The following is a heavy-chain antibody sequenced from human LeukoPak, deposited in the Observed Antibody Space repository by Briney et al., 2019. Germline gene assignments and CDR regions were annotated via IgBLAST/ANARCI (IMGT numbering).Heavy chain of an antibody. J-gene: IGHJ4*02. CDR1: GAFITNSHW. Sequence: SDTLSLTCAVSGAFITNSHWWSWARQPPGKGLEWIGVIYHSGTTNYNPSLKSRVTMSVDKSKNQFSLKLTSVTAADTAVYYCATYFYGEYGSYYFDYWGQGTLVTVSS. CDR3: ATYFYGEYGSYYFDY. D-gene: IGHD4-17*01. CDR2: IYHSGTT. V-gene: IGHV4-4*02.